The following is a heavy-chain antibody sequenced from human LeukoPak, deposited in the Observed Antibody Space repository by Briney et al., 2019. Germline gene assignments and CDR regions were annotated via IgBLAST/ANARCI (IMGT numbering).Heavy chain of an antibody. CDR2: ISAYNGNT. J-gene: IGHJ6*01. CDR1: GYTFTSYG. CDR3: ARDVPVPQYYYDSSGYYEGSDYYYYGMDV. Sequence: ASVKVSCKASGYTFTSYGISWVRQAPGQGLEWMGWISAYNGNTNYAQKLQGRVTMTTDTSTSTAYMELRSLRSDDTAVYYCARDVPVPQYYYDSSGYYEGSDYYYYGMDVWGQGTTVTVSS. V-gene: IGHV1-18*01. D-gene: IGHD3-22*01.